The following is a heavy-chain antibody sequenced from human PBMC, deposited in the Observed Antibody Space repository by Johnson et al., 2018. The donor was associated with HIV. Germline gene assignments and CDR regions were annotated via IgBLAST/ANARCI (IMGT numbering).Heavy chain of an antibody. Sequence: QVQLVESGGGLVKPGGSLRLSCAASGFTFSSYAMHWVRQAPGKGLEWVAVIRYDGSNKYYVDSVKGRFTISRDNAKNSLYLQMNSLRAEDTAVYYCARSCPGSASVYSDAFDIWGQGTMVTVSS. J-gene: IGHJ3*02. V-gene: IGHV3-33*08. CDR3: ARSCPGSASVYSDAFDI. CDR1: GFTFSSYA. CDR2: IRYDGSNK. D-gene: IGHD4-11*01.